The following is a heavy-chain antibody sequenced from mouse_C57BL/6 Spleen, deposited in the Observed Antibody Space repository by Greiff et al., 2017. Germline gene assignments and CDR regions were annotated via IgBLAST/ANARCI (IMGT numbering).Heavy chain of an antibody. V-gene: IGHV14-2*01. D-gene: IGHD1-1*01. CDR2: IDPEDGET. CDR1: GFNINDYY. CDR3: SRWDYYGSSYFDY. Sequence: VQLQQSGAELVKPGASVKLSCTASGFNINDYYMHWVKQRTEQGLEWIGRIDPEDGETKYAPKFKGKATITADTSSNTAYLQLSSLTSEDAAVYYYSRWDYYGSSYFDYWGQGTTLTVSS. J-gene: IGHJ2*01.